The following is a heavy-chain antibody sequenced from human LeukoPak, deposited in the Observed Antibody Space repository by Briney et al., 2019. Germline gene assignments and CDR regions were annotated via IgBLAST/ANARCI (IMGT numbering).Heavy chain of an antibody. CDR3: ASTRGMDVYYYGSGSYSTDAFDI. V-gene: IGHV3-21*01. D-gene: IGHD3-10*01. J-gene: IGHJ3*02. CDR2: ISSSSSYI. CDR1: GFTFSSYS. Sequence: PGGSLRLSCAASGFTFSSYSMNWVRQAPGKGLEWVSSISSSSSYIYYADSVKGRFTISRDNAKNSLYLQMNSLRAEDTAVHYCASTRGMDVYYYGSGSYSTDAFDIWGQGTMVTVSS.